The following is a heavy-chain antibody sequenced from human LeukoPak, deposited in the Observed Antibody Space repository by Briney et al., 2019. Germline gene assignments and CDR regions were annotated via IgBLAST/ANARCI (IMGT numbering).Heavy chain of an antibody. V-gene: IGHV4-39*01. CDR2: IYYSGST. J-gene: IGHJ4*02. D-gene: IGHD2-2*01. CDR1: GGSISSSSYY. Sequence: SETLSLTCTVSGGSISSSSYYWGWIRQPPGKGLERIGSIYYSGSTYYNPSLKSRVTISVDTSKNQFSLKLSSVTAADTAVYYCARHWPGYCSSTSCSRNFDYWGQGTLVTVSS. CDR3: ARHWPGYCSSTSCSRNFDY.